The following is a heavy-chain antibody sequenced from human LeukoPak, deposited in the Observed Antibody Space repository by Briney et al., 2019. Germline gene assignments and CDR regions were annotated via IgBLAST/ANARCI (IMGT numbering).Heavy chain of an antibody. CDR3: ARPIVGATPYDAFDI. Sequence: LGESLRISRKGSGYSFTSYWISWVRQMPGKGLEWMGRIDPSDSYTNYSPSFQGHVTISADKSISTAYLQWSSLKASDTAMYYCARPIVGATPYDAFDIWGQGTMVTVSS. D-gene: IGHD1-26*01. J-gene: IGHJ3*02. CDR1: GYSFTSYW. V-gene: IGHV5-10-1*01. CDR2: IDPSDSYT.